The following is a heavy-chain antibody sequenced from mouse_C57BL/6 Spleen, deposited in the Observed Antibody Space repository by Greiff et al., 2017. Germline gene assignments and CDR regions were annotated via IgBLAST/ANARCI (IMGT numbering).Heavy chain of an antibody. D-gene: IGHD2-4*01. CDR3: ARTPYYDYDDYDAMDY. CDR2: INPNNGGT. V-gene: IGHV1-18*01. CDR1: GYTFTDYN. Sequence: EVQLHQSGPELVKPGASVKIPCKASGYTFTDYNMDWVKQSHGKSLEWIGDINPNNGGTIYNQKFKGKATLTVDTSASTAYMELRSLTSEDTAVYYCARTPYYDYDDYDAMDYWGQGTSVTVSS. J-gene: IGHJ4*01.